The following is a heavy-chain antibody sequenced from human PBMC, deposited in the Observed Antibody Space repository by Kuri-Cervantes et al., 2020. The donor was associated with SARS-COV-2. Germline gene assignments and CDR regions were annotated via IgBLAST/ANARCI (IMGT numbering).Heavy chain of an antibody. CDR1: GFLFSASA. CDR2: VRGKANNYAT. V-gene: IGHV3-73*01. Sequence: GESLKISCEVSGFLFSASAIHWVRQASGKGLEWVGRVRGKANNYATAYAASVKGRFTISRDDSKNMAYLQMNSLRAEDTAVYYCARVGYSYGNYFDYWGQGTLVTVSS. CDR3: ARVGYSYGNYFDY. D-gene: IGHD5-18*01. J-gene: IGHJ4*02.